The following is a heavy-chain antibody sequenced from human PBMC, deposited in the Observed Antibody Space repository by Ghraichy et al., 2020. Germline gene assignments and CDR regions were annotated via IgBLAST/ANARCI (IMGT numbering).Heavy chain of an antibody. CDR3: ARASRVVRFFYYDGMDV. V-gene: IGHV3-48*02. CDR1: VFTLISYG. J-gene: IGHJ6*02. Sequence: GGSLRLSCVGSVFTLISYGINWVRQSPGKGLEWVSYITSSSRTISYADSVKGRFTVSRDDAQNSLYLQMNSLRDEDTAVYYCARASRVVRFFYYDGMDVWGQGTTVTVSS. D-gene: IGHD4-23*01. CDR2: ITSSSRTI.